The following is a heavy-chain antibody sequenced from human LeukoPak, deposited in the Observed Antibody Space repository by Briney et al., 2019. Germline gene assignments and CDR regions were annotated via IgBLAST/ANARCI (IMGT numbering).Heavy chain of an antibody. V-gene: IGHV4-59*01. CDR2: IYYSGST. CDR3: ARDVPEYCGGDCYLGWFDP. CDR1: GGSISSYY. J-gene: IGHJ5*02. D-gene: IGHD2-21*02. Sequence: KSSETLSLTCTVSGGSISSYYWSRIRQPPGKGLEWIGYIYYSGSTNYNPSLKSRVTISVDTSKNQFSLKLSSVTAADTAVYYCARDVPEYCGGDCYLGWFDPWGQGTLVTVSS.